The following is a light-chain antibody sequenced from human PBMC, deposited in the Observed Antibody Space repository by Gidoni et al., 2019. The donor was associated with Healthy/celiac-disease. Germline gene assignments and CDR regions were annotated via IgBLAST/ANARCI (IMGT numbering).Light chain of an antibody. CDR2: LGS. J-gene: IGKJ2*01. CDR3: MQALQTPRT. Sequence: IVMTQPPLSLPVTPGEPASISSRSSQSLLQSNGYNYLDWYLQKPGQSPQLLIYLGSNRASGVPDRFSGSGSGTDFTLKISRVEAEDVGVYYCMQALQTPRTFGQGTKLEIK. CDR1: QSLLQSNGYNY. V-gene: IGKV2-28*01.